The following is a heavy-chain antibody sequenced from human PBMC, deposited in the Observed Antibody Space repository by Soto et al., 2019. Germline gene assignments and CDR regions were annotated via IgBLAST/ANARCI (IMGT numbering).Heavy chain of an antibody. CDR1: GFSLSKARMG. V-gene: IGHV2-26*01. J-gene: IGHJ4*02. CDR3: ARAPMERVPIYHLAS. CDR2: IFWNDER. D-gene: IGHD3-3*01. Sequence: QVTLKESGPVLVKPTETLTLTCTVSGFSLSKARMGVSWIRQPPGKALEWLAHIFWNDERSYNTSLKSRLTTSTDTSKKKVCLTMSNADTLDTGTYFSARAPMERVPIYHLASWGQGPLVTVSS.